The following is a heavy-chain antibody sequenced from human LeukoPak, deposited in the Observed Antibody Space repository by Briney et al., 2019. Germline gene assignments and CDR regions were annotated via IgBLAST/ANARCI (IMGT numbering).Heavy chain of an antibody. J-gene: IGHJ6*03. V-gene: IGHV1-8*03. CDR3: ARAPVCKQLVWYYYMDV. CDR2: MNPNGSNT. CDR1: GYTFTSYD. Sequence: GASVKVSCKASGYTFTSYDINWVRQATGQGLEWMGWMNPNGSNTCYAESVQGRVTITRNTSISTLYMEMSSLISKDTAVNYCARAPVCKQLVWYYYMDVRGKGTTVTVSS. D-gene: IGHD6-6*01.